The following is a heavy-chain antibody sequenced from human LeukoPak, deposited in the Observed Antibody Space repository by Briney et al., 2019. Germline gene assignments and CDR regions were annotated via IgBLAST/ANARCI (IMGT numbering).Heavy chain of an antibody. D-gene: IGHD3-22*01. J-gene: IGHJ4*02. Sequence: GGSLRLSCAASGFTFSSYWMSWVRQAPGKGLEWVANIKQDGSEKYYVDSVKGRFTISRDNAKNSLYLQMNSLRAEDTAVYYCARDVGPYYYDGGFGYWGQGTLVTVSS. CDR2: IKQDGSEK. CDR3: ARDVGPYYYDGGFGY. CDR1: GFTFSSYW. V-gene: IGHV3-7*01.